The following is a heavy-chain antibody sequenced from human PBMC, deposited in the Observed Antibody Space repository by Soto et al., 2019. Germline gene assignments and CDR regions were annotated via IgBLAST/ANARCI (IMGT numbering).Heavy chain of an antibody. CDR3: AKYQPMTQPRPYFDY. D-gene: IGHD3-22*01. V-gene: IGHV3-23*01. J-gene: IGHJ4*02. CDR1: GFTFSSYA. CDR2: ISSSGGST. Sequence: EVQLLESGGDLIQPGGSLRLSCAASGFTFSSYAMSWVRQAPGKGLGWVSAISSSGGSTFYADSVKGRFTISRANSRNTLYLKMNSLRAEDTAIYYCAKYQPMTQPRPYFDYWGQGTLVTVSS.